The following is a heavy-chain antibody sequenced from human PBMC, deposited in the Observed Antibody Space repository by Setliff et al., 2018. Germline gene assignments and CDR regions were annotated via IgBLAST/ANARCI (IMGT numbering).Heavy chain of an antibody. CDR3: ARAVNFGDYGDNWFDS. CDR2: ISYGGNT. D-gene: IGHD4-17*01. J-gene: IGHJ5*01. V-gene: IGHV4-39*02. CDR1: GGSINNYY. Sequence: SETLSLTCTVSGGSINNYYWSWIRQPPGKGLEWIGSISYGGNTYYNPSLNSRVTISADTSKNHFSLRLVSVTAADTAVYYCARAVNFGDYGDNWFDSWGQGTLVTVSS.